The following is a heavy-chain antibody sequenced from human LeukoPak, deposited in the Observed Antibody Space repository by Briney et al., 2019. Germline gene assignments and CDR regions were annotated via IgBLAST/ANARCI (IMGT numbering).Heavy chain of an antibody. Sequence: GGSLRLSCAASGFTLSTYYRNWVRQAPGKGLEWVSIIYSGATTYYADSVKGRFTISRDTSKNTVSLQMNSLRADDTAVYFRARVGDHFHWNLDLWGRGTLVTVSS. CDR2: IYSGATT. CDR3: ARVGDHFHWNLDL. CDR1: GFTLSTYY. D-gene: IGHD3-3*02. V-gene: IGHV3-53*01. J-gene: IGHJ2*01.